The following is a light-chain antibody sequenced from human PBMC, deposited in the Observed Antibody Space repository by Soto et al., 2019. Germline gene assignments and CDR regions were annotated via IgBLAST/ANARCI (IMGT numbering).Light chain of an antibody. CDR2: GAS. Sequence: EIVLTQSPGTLSLSTGERATLSCRASQSVSSSYLAWYQQKPGQAPRLLIYGASNRATGIPDRFSGSGSGTGFTLTISRLEPEDFAIYYCQQYGSSPYTFGQGTKLEIK. J-gene: IGKJ2*01. V-gene: IGKV3-20*01. CDR1: QSVSSSY. CDR3: QQYGSSPYT.